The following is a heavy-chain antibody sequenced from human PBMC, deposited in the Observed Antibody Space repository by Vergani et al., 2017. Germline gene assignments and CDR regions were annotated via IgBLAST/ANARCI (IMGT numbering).Heavy chain of an antibody. J-gene: IGHJ1*01. CDR3: ARGGRGSYYRYFQH. CDR1: GGPFSGYY. V-gene: IGHV4-34*01. CDR2: INHSGST. Sequence: QVQLQQWGAGLLKPSETLSLTCAVYGGPFSGYYWSWIRQPPGKGLEWIGEINHSGSTNYNPSLKSRVTISVDTSKNQFSLKLSSVTAADTAVYYCARGGRGSYYRYFQHWGQGTLVTVSS. D-gene: IGHD1-26*01.